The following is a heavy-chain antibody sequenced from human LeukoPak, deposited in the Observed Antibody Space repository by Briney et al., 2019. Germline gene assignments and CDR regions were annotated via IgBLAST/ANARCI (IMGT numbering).Heavy chain of an antibody. D-gene: IGHD3-3*02. J-gene: IGHJ4*02. Sequence: SSETLSLTCAVYGGSFSGYYWSWLRQPPGKGLEWIGEINHSGSTNYNPSLKSRVTISVDTSKNQFSLKLSSVTAADTAVYYCARDKAELGYLDCWGQGTLVTVSS. CDR2: INHSGST. CDR3: ARDKAELGYLDC. CDR1: GGSFSGYY. V-gene: IGHV4-34*01.